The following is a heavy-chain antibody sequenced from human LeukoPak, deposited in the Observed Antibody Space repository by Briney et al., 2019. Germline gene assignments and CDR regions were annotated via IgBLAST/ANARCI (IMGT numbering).Heavy chain of an antibody. CDR1: GYTFTGYY. CDR3: ARSYCSGGSCYPRFDY. CDR2: INSNSGGT. V-gene: IGHV1-2*04. Sequence: GASVKVSCKASGYTFTGYYMHWVRQAPGQGLEWMGWINSNSGGTNYAQKFQGWVTMTRDTSISTAYMELSRLRSDDTAVYYCARSYCSGGSCYPRFDYWGQGTLVTVSS. J-gene: IGHJ4*02. D-gene: IGHD2-15*01.